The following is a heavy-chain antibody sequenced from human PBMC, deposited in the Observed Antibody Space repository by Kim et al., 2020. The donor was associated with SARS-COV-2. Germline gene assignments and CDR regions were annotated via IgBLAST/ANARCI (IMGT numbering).Heavy chain of an antibody. CDR3: ARGSGWAFDY. CDR1: GYTFINYV. J-gene: IGHJ4*02. Sequence: ASVKVSCKASGYTFINYVMHWVRQAPGQRPEWMGLISIGNDNTKFSQKFQGRVTITRGTSASTAYMELTSLRSEDTAIYYCARGSGWAFDYWGQGTLVTVAS. V-gene: IGHV1-3*04. D-gene: IGHD6-19*01. CDR2: ISIGNDNT.